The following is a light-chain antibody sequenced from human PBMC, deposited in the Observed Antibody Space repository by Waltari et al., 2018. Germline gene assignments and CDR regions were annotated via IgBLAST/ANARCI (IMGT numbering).Light chain of an antibody. CDR3: SSYTSSALWV. CDR2: DVS. J-gene: IGLJ3*02. V-gene: IGLV2-14*01. CDR1: SSDVGGYNF. Sequence: QSALTQPASVSGSPGQSITISCTGPSSDVGGYNFVLWYHQYPNEPPQVIIFDVSNRPSGISNRFSGSKSGNTASLTISSLQAGDEADYYCSSYTSSALWVFGGGTKLTVL.